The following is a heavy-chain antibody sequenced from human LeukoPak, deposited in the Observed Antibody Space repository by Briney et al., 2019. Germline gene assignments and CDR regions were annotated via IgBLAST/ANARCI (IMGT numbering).Heavy chain of an antibody. D-gene: IGHD4-23*01. CDR2: IYYSGST. V-gene: IGHV4-59*01. CDR1: GGSMSNYY. J-gene: IGHJ6*03. CDR3: ARFEPFSVDPYNYHYLGV. Sequence: SETLSLTCTVSGGSMSNYYWAWIRQPPGKGLDYIGYIYYSGSTDYNLSLKSRVTISIDTSKNQFSLNLRSVTTADTAIYYCARFEPFSVDPYNYHYLGVWGKGTTVTVSS.